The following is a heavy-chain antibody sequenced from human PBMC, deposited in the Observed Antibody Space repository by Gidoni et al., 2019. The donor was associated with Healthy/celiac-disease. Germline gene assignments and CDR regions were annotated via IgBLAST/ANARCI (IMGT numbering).Heavy chain of an antibody. Sequence: EVQLVESGGGLVKPGGSLRLSCAASGFPFSSYSMNWVRQAPGKGLEWVSSISSSSSYIYYADSVKGRFTISRDNAKNSLYLQMNSLRAEDTAVYYCARVPPGIAVAGTDYWGQGTLVTVSS. D-gene: IGHD6-19*01. CDR2: ISSSSSYI. CDR3: ARVPPGIAVAGTDY. V-gene: IGHV3-21*01. CDR1: GFPFSSYS. J-gene: IGHJ4*02.